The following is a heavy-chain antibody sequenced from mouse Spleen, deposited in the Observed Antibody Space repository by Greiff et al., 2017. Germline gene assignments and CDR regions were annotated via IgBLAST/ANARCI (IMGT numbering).Heavy chain of an antibody. CDR2: IHPSDSDT. Sequence: QVHVKQPGAELVKPGASVKVSCKASGYTFTSYWMHWVKQRPGQGLEWIGRIHPSDSDTNYSQNFKGKATLTVDKSSTTAYMHLSSLTSEDSAVYYCAMGITFDYWGQGTTLTVSS. D-gene: IGHD2-4*01. V-gene: IGHV1-74*01. CDR1: GYTFTSYW. J-gene: IGHJ2*01. CDR3: AMGITFDY.